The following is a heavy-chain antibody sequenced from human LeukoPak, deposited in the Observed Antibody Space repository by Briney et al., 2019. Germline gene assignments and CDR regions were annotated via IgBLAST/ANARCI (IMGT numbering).Heavy chain of an antibody. CDR2: IYYYGST. CDR3: ARQEFYWYFDL. J-gene: IGHJ2*01. D-gene: IGHD3-10*01. Sequence: SETLSLTCTVSGGSFINYYWSWIREPPGKGLEWIGYIYYYGSTNYNPSLKSRVTLSVDTSKNQFSLKLNSVTAADTAVYYCARQEFYWYFDLWGRGTLVTVSS. V-gene: IGHV4-59*01. CDR1: GGSFINYY.